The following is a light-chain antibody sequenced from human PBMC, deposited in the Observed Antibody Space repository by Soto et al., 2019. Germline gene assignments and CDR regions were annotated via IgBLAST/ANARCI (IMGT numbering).Light chain of an antibody. J-gene: IGKJ2*01. CDR1: QSVRSNY. CDR3: QQYGGSPHT. CDR2: GAS. V-gene: IGKV3-20*01. Sequence: EIVLTQSPGTLSLSPGERDTLSCRASQSVRSNYLAWYQQTPGQAPRLLIYGASSRATGIPDRFSGTGSGTDFTLTISRLEPEDFAVYYCQQYGGSPHTFGQGTKLEIK.